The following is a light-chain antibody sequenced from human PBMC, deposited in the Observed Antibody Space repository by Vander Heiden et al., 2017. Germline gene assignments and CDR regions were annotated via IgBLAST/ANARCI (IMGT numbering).Light chain of an antibody. CDR1: SSNIGSNY. CDR3: AAWDDSLSGWV. V-gene: IGLV1-47*01. J-gene: IGLJ3*02. CDR2: RNN. Sequence: QSVLTQPPSASGPPGQRVTISCSGSSSNIGSNYVYWYQQLPGTAPKLLIYRNNQRPSGVPDRFSGSKSGTSASLAISGLRPEDEADYYCAAWDDSLSGWVFGGGTKLTVL.